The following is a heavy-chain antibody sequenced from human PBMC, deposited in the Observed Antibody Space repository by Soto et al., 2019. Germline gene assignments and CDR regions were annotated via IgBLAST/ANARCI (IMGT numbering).Heavy chain of an antibody. D-gene: IGHD3-10*01. V-gene: IGHV4-59*08. CDR2: IYYSGST. CDR1: GGSISSYY. CDR3: ARQAVFYYYYYMDV. Sequence: PSETLSLTCTVSGGSISSYYWSWIRQPPGKGLEWIGYIYYSGSTNYNPSLKSRVTISVDTSKNQFSLKLSSVTAADTAVYYCARQAVFYYYYYMDVWGKGTTVTVSS. J-gene: IGHJ6*03.